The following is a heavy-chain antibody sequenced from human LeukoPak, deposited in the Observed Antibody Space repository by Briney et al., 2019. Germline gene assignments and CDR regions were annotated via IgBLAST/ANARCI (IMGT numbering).Heavy chain of an antibody. CDR3: AREMARDSGLDY. CDR2: IYYSGST. D-gene: IGHD1-26*01. J-gene: IGHJ4*02. Sequence: SETLSLTCTVSGVSISSYYWSWLRQPPGKGLEWIGYIYYSGSTNYNPSLKSRVTISVDTSKNQFSLKLSSVTAADTAVYYCAREMARDSGLDYWGQGTLVTVSS. V-gene: IGHV4-59*01. CDR1: GVSISSYY.